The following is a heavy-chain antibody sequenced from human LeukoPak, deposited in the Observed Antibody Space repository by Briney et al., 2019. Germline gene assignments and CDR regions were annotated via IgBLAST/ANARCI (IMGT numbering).Heavy chain of an antibody. CDR2: ISSSSSII. Sequence: GGSLRLSCAASGLTFSDYSMNWVRQAPGKGLEWISYISSSSSIIYNADSVKGRFTISRDNAKNSLYLQMNSLKAEGTAVYYCARESSGLLGFDYWGQGTLVTVSS. J-gene: IGHJ4*02. V-gene: IGHV3-48*01. CDR1: GLTFSDYS. CDR3: ARESSGLLGFDY. D-gene: IGHD2/OR15-2a*01.